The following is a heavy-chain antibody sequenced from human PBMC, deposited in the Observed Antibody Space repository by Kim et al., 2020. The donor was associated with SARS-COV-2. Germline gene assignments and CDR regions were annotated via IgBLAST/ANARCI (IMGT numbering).Heavy chain of an antibody. CDR3: ARDHRGYSSGQSYFDY. V-gene: IGHV1-3*01. CDR2: INAGNGNT. Sequence: ASVKVSCKASGYTFTSYAMHWVRQAPGQRLEWMGWINAGNGNTKYSQKFQGRVTITRDTSASTAYMELSSLRSEDTAVYYCARDHRGYSSGQSYFDYWGQGTLVTVSS. CDR1: GYTFTSYA. J-gene: IGHJ4*02. D-gene: IGHD5-18*01.